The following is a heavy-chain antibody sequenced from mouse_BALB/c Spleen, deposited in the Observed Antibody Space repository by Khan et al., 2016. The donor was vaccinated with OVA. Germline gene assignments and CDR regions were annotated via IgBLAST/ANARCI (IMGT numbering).Heavy chain of an antibody. Sequence: EVQLQESGPGLVKPSQSLSLTCTVTGYSIPSDYAWNWIRQFPGNKLEWMGYISYSGSTNYNPALKSRISITRDTSKNQFFLQLNSVTTEDTATYYCARDGYRYNYAMDYWGQGTSVTVSS. CDR2: ISYSGST. D-gene: IGHD2-3*01. V-gene: IGHV3-2*02. J-gene: IGHJ4*01. CDR1: GYSIPSDYA. CDR3: ARDGYRYNYAMDY.